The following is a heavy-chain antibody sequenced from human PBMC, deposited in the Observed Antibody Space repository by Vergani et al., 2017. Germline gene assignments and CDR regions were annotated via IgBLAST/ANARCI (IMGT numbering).Heavy chain of an antibody. D-gene: IGHD5-18*01. Sequence: EVQLVESGGGLVQPGGSLRLSCAASGFTFSSYSMNWVRQAPGKGLEWVSYISSSSSTIYYADSVKGRFTISRDNAKNSLYLQMNSLRAEDTAVHYCARSGYSYGLYYYYYYMDVWGKGTTVTVSS. J-gene: IGHJ6*03. CDR3: ARSGYSYGLYYYYYYMDV. CDR1: GFTFSSYS. CDR2: ISSSSSTI. V-gene: IGHV3-48*01.